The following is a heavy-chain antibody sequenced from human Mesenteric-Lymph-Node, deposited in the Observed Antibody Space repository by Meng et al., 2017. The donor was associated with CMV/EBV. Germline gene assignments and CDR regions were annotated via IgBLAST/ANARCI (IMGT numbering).Heavy chain of an antibody. CDR3: ARDLIPGGNFIYYYYYGMDV. D-gene: IGHD4-23*01. CDR1: GFTFSSYE. Sequence: GESLKISCAASGFTFSSYEMNWVRQAPGKGLEWVSYISSSGSTIYYADSVKGRFTISRDNAKNSLYLQMNSLRAEDTAVYYCARDLIPGGNFIYYYYYGMDVWGQGTTVTVSS. J-gene: IGHJ6*02. V-gene: IGHV3-48*03. CDR2: ISSSGSTI.